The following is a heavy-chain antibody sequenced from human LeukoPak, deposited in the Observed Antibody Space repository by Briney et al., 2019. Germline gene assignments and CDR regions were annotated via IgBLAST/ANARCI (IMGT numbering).Heavy chain of an antibody. CDR2: ISSSGSTI. J-gene: IGHJ4*02. CDR3: ARGHPYYYDSSGSIDY. CDR1: GFTFSDYY. V-gene: IGHV3-11*01. Sequence: GGSLRLSCAASGFTFSDYYMSWIRQAPGKGLEWVSYISSSGSTIYYADSVKGRFTVSRDNAKNSLYLQMNSLRAEDTAVYYCARGHPYYYDSSGSIDYWGQGTLVTVSS. D-gene: IGHD3-22*01.